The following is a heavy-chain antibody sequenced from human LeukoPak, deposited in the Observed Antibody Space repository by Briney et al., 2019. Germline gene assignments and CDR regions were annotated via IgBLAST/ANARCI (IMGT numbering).Heavy chain of an antibody. CDR1: GFTFSSYG. D-gene: IGHD3-10*02. V-gene: IGHV3-23*01. J-gene: IGHJ6*04. CDR2: IGDNSGNT. Sequence: PGGTLRLSCAASGFTFSSYGMSWVRQAPGKGLEWLSAIGDNSGNTYYADSVKGRFTISRDNSKNTLYLQMNSLRAEDTAVYYCAELGITMIGGVWGKGTTVTISS. CDR3: AELGITMIGGV.